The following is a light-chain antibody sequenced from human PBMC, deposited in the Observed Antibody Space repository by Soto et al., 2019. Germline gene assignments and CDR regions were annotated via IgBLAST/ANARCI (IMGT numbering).Light chain of an antibody. CDR1: QSVSSSY. Sequence: IVLTQSPGTLSLSPGERATLSCRASQSVSSSYLAWYQQKPGQAPRLLIYGASSRATGIPDRFSGSGSGTDFTLTISRLEPEDFAVYYCQQYGSSLGVTFGGGTQVEIK. CDR3: QQYGSSLGVT. V-gene: IGKV3-20*01. J-gene: IGKJ4*01. CDR2: GAS.